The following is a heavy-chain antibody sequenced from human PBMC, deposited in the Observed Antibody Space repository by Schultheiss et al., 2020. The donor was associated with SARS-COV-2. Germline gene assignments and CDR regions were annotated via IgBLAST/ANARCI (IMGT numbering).Heavy chain of an antibody. CDR2: IYPDDSNT. J-gene: IGHJ6*03. D-gene: IGHD2-2*01. CDR1: GYSFTSYW. V-gene: IGHV5-51*01. Sequence: GESLKISCKGSGYSFTSYWIGWVRQMPGKGLEWMGIIYPDDSNTRYSPNFQGKVTITADTSISTAYLQLSSLKASDTAMYYCARRGCSSTSCPRYYMDVWGKGTTVTVSS. CDR3: ARRGCSSTSCPRYYMDV.